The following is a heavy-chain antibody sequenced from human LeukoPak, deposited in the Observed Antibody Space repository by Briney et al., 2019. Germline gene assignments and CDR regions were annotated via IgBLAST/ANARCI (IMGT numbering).Heavy chain of an antibody. V-gene: IGHV4-34*01. CDR2: IKHSGST. D-gene: IGHD6-6*01. CDR1: GGSFSGYY. J-gene: IGHJ6*02. CDR3: ARGVRIAARRDYYYGMDV. Sequence: PSETLSLTCAVYGGSFSGYYWSWIRQPPGKGLEWIGEIKHSGSTNYNPSLKSRVTISVDTSKNQFSLKLSSVTAADTAVYYCARGVRIAARRDYYYGMDVWGQGTTVTVSS.